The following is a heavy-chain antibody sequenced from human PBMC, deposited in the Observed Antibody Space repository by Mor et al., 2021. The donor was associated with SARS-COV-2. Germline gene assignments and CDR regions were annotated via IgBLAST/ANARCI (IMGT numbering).Heavy chain of an antibody. J-gene: IGHJ3*02. CDR3: ARDMYCSGGSCYTGAFDI. V-gene: IGHV3-48*02. D-gene: IGHD2-15*01. CDR2: ISSSGSTI. Sequence: ARQAPGKGLEWVSYISSSGSTIHYADSVKGRFTISRDNGKNSLYLQMNSLRDEDTAVYYCARDMYCSGGSCYTGAFDICGQG.